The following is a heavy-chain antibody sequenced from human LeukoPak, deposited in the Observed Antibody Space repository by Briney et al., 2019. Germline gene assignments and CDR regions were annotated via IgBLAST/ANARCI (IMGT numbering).Heavy chain of an antibody. CDR3: ASGGYYDSSGYYYPAGP. D-gene: IGHD3-22*01. J-gene: IGHJ5*02. V-gene: IGHV1-46*01. CDR2: ITPSAGST. CDR1: GYTFTSYY. Sequence: ASVKVSCKASGYTFTSYYMHWVRQAPGQGLEWMGVITPSAGSTTYAQKFQGRVTMTRDMSTSTVYMELSSLRSEDTAVYYCASGGYYDSSGYYYPAGPWGQGTLVTVSS.